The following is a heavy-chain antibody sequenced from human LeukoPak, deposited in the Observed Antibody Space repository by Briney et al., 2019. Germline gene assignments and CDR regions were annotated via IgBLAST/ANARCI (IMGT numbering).Heavy chain of an antibody. D-gene: IGHD3-3*01. CDR3: AKDSVKYYDFWSGDFDN. V-gene: IGHV3-30*02. J-gene: IGHJ4*02. CDR2: IRYDGNNK. CDR1: GFTFSNYA. Sequence: GGSLRLSCAASGFTFSNYAMHWVRQAPGKGLEWVTFIRYDGNNKYYADSVKGRFTISRDNSKKTLYLQMNSLRADDTAVYYCAKDSVKYYDFWSGDFDNWGQGTLVTVSS.